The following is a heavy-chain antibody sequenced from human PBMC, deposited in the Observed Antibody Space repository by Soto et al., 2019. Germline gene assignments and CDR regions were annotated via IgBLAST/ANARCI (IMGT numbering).Heavy chain of an antibody. Sequence: ASVKVSCKASGYTFTSYAMHWVRQAPGQRLEWMGWINAGNGNTKYSQKFQGRVTMTTDTSTSTAYMELRSLRSDDTAVYYCARSVNYDPFDPWGQGTLVTVSS. CDR1: GYTFTSYA. CDR2: INAGNGNT. J-gene: IGHJ5*02. V-gene: IGHV1-3*01. CDR3: ARSVNYDPFDP. D-gene: IGHD3-3*01.